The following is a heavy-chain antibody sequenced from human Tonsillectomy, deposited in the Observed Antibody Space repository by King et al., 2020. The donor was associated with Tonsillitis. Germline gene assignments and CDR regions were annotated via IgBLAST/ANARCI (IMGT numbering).Heavy chain of an antibody. V-gene: IGHV4-59*08. J-gene: IGHJ3*02. CDR2: IYYSGST. D-gene: IGHD2-15*01. CDR1: GGSISSYY. Sequence: VQLQESGPGLVKPSETLSLTCTVSGGSISSYYWSWIRQPPGKGLEWIGYIYYSGSTNHNPSLKSRVTISVDTSKNQFSLKLRSVTAADTAIYYCARYCRGRICYSPDAFDIWGQGTMVTVSS. CDR3: ARYCRGRICYSPDAFDI.